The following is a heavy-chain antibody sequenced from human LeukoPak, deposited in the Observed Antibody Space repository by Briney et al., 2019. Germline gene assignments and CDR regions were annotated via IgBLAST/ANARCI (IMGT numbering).Heavy chain of an antibody. CDR3: ARYDFWSGYYDY. Sequence: GGSMRLSCAASGFTFSSYDMHWVRQATGKGLEWVSAIGTAGDTYYPGSVKGRFTISRENAKNSLYLQMNSLRAGDTAVYYCARYDFWSGYYDYWGQGTLVTVSS. V-gene: IGHV3-13*01. D-gene: IGHD3-3*01. CDR2: IGTAGDT. CDR1: GFTFSSYD. J-gene: IGHJ4*02.